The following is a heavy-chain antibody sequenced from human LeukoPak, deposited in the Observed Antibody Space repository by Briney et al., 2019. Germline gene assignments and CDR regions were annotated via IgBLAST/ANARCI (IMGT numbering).Heavy chain of an antibody. V-gene: IGHV3-7*01. J-gene: IGHJ4*02. CDR3: AREGNCNWDYFDY. CDR2: IKQDGSEK. Sequence: GGSLRLSCAASGFTLSSYWMSWVRQAPGKGLEWVANIKQDGSEKYYVDSVKGRFTISRDNAKNSLYLQMNSLRAEDTAVYYCAREGNCNWDYFDYWGQGTLVTVSS. D-gene: IGHD7-27*01. CDR1: GFTLSSYW.